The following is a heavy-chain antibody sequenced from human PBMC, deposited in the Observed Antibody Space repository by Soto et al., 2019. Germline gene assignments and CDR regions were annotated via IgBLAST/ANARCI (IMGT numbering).Heavy chain of an antibody. J-gene: IGHJ4*01. CDR1: GYSFTNNW. D-gene: IGHD2-2*02. CDR3: ARSYFLHNSFYNGYLDY. V-gene: IGHV5-10-1*01. CDR2: IGPRDSYT. Sequence: ESLKISCKGSGYSFTNNWISWVRQMPGKGLEWMGRIGPRDSYTNYSPSFQGHVTISVDKSDNTSYLQWNSLRASDSAMYFCARSYFLHNSFYNGYLDYWGRGTLVTVSS.